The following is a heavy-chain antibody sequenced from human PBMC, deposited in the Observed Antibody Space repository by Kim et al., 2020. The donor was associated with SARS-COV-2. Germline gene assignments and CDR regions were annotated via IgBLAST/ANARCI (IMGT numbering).Heavy chain of an antibody. Sequence: SESLSLTCAVYGGSFRSYYWSWIRQPPGKGLEWVWEINHSGSSIYNPSPKSRVSISVNTSNNQSTLKPRSVIAADTAGYYYSATLSSCIFGYFYYW. J-gene: IGHJ4*01. D-gene: IGHD3-3*02. V-gene: IGHV4-34*01. CDR2: INHSGSS. CDR3: SATLSSCIFGYFYY. CDR1: GGSFRSYY.